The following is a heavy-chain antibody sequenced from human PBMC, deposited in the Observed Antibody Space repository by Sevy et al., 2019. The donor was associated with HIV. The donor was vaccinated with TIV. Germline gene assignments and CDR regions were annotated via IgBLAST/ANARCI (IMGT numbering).Heavy chain of an antibody. CDR1: GFTCSHYW. Sequence: GGFLRLSCAASGFTCSHYWMTWVRQAPGKGPEWVANIKGDGSEKYYVDSVRGRFTISRDNAKNSLYLQMNSLRGEDTALYYCARDCNSATCLWGLDVWGQGTTVTVSS. J-gene: IGHJ6*02. CDR3: ARDCNSATCLWGLDV. CDR2: IKGDGSEK. D-gene: IGHD1-26*01. V-gene: IGHV3-7*03.